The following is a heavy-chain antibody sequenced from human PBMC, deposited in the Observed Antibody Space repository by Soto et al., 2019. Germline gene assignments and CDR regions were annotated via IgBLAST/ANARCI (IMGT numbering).Heavy chain of an antibody. CDR3: ATDSPQHYSSGWYKVEDYYYGMDV. J-gene: IGHJ6*02. Sequence: QVQLVQSGAEVKKPGASVKVSCKVSGYTLTELSMHWVRQAPGKGLEWMGGFDPEDGETIYAQKFQGRVTMTEDTSTDTAYMELSSLRSEDTAVYYCATDSPQHYSSGWYKVEDYYYGMDVWGQGTTVTVSS. V-gene: IGHV1-24*01. D-gene: IGHD6-19*01. CDR2: FDPEDGET. CDR1: GYTLTELS.